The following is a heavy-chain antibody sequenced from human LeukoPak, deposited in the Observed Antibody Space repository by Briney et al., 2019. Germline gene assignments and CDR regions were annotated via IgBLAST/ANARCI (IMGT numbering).Heavy chain of an antibody. D-gene: IGHD3-16*01. J-gene: IGHJ1*01. CDR2: ISPSGGIT. CDR3: AKDDAWGRYKD. Sequence: NWVRQAPGKGLEWVSGISPSGGITYYTDSVRGRFTISRDNSKNTVSLQMNSLRGEDTAVYYCAKDDAWGRYKDWGQGTLVTVSS. V-gene: IGHV3-23*01.